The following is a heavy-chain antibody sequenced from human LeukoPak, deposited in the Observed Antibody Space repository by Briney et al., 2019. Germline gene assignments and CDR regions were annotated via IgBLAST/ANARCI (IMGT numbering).Heavy chain of an antibody. CDR1: VASISSYY. J-gene: IGHJ6*03. Sequence: SETLSLTCSVSVASISSYYWSWIRQPPGKGLEWMGYIYFSGSTNYNPSLRSRVTISLDTSNNQFSLKLSSVTTADTAVYYCARVPAVSGWYSFVDVWGKGTTVTVS. V-gene: IGHV4-59*01. CDR2: IYFSGST. CDR3: ARVPAVSGWYSFVDV. D-gene: IGHD2-15*01.